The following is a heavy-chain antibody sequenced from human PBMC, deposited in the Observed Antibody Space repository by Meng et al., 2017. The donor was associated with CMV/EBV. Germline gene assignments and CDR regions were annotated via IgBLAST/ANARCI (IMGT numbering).Heavy chain of an antibody. CDR1: GGSISSYY. Sequence: GSLRLSCTVSGGSISSYYWSWIRQPPGKGLEWIGYIYYSGSTNYNPSLKSRVTTSVDTSKNQSSLKLSSVTAADTAVYYCARGAHIVVVPAAIRPIGYYYGMDVWGQGTTVTVSS. D-gene: IGHD2-2*02. V-gene: IGHV4-59*01. J-gene: IGHJ6*02. CDR2: IYYSGST. CDR3: ARGAHIVVVPAAIRPIGYYYGMDV.